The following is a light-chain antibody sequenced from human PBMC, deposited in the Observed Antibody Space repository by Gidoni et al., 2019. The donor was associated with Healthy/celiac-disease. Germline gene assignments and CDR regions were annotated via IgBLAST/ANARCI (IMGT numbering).Light chain of an antibody. V-gene: IGKV1-39*01. J-gene: IGKJ1*01. CDR1: QSISSY. Sequence: DIQMTQSPSSLSASVGDRVTITCRASQSISSYLNWYQQKPGNAPKLLIYAASSLQSGVPSRFSCSGSGTDFTLTIRSLQPEDFATYYCQHSYSTWTFGPGTKVEIK. CDR3: QHSYSTWT. CDR2: AAS.